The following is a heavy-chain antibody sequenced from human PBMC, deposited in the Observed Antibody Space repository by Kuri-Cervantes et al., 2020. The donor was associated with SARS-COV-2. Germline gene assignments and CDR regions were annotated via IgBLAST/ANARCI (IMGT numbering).Heavy chain of an antibody. D-gene: IGHD3-22*01. CDR1: GFTFSSYW. CDR2: INSDGSST. CDR3: ASRKGTDSEYYDSSGFIY. V-gene: IGHV3-74*01. Sequence: GGSLRLSCAASGFTFSSYWMHWVRQAPGRGLVWVSRINSDGSSTSYADSVKDRFTICRDNTKNTLYLQMNSLRAADEAVYYGASRKGTDSEYYDSSGFIYWGQGTLVTVSS. J-gene: IGHJ4*02.